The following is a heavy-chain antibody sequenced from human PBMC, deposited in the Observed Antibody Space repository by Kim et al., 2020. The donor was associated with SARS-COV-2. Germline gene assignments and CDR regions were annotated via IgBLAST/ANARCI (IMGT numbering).Heavy chain of an antibody. J-gene: IGHJ4*02. V-gene: IGHV4-39*01. CDR3: ARHSGRSGSLDY. D-gene: IGHD3-10*01. Sequence: SETLSLTCTVSGGSISSSSYYWGWIRQPPGKGLEWIGSIYYSGSTYYNPSLKSRVTISVDTSKNQFSLKLSSVTAADTAVYYCARHSGRSGSLDYWGQGT. CDR2: IYYSGST. CDR1: GGSISSSSYY.